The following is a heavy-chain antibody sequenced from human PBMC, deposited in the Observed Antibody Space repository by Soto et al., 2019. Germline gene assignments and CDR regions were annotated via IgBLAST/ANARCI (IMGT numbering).Heavy chain of an antibody. D-gene: IGHD3-10*01. V-gene: IGHV4-31*03. CDR1: GGSISSGGYY. J-gene: IGHJ5*02. CDR2: IYYSGST. Sequence: TSETLSLTCTVSGGSISSGGYYWSWIRQHPGKGLEWIGYIYYSGSTYYSPTLRSRVIISVDTSRNQFSLRLNSVTAADTAVYYCARGVTMVRGVITDNLFDPWGQGILVTVSS. CDR3: ARGVTMVRGVITDNLFDP.